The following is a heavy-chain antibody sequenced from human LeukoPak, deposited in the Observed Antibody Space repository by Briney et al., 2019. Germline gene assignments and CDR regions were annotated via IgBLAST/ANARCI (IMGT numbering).Heavy chain of an antibody. Sequence: SETLSLTCTVSGGSISTYYWSWIRQPAGKGLEWIGLIYTSGSTKYNPSLKSRLTMSVDTSKNQFSLKLSSVTAADTAVYYCATEWHHWGRGTLVTVSS. D-gene: IGHD5-12*01. V-gene: IGHV4-4*07. J-gene: IGHJ5*02. CDR1: GGSISTYY. CDR2: IYTSGST. CDR3: ATEWHH.